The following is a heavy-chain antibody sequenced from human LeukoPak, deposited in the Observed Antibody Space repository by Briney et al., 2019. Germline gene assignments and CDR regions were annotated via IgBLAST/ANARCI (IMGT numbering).Heavy chain of an antibody. D-gene: IGHD6-6*01. CDR2: INPNSGGT. J-gene: IGHJ6*02. CDR3: ATLEYSSSGGMDV. V-gene: IGHV1-2*02. CDR1: GYTFTGYY. Sequence: ASVKVSCKASGYTFTGYYMHWVRQAPGQGLEWMGWINPNSGGTNYAQKFQGRVTTTRDTSISTAYMELSRLRSDDTAVYYCATLEYSSSGGMDVWGQGTTVTVSS.